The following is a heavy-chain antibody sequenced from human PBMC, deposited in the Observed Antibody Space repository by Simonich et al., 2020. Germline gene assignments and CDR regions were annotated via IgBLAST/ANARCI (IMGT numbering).Heavy chain of an antibody. CDR1: GFTFSSHA. V-gene: IGHV3-23*01. D-gene: IGHD3-22*01. J-gene: IGHJ3*02. CDR2: ISGSGGSA. Sequence: GGGLVQPGGSLRLSCAASGFTFSSHAMSWVRQAPGKGLEGVSAISGSGGSAYYADSVKGRFTISRDNSKNTLYLQMNSLRAEDTAVYYCAKDLGERITMIVVVIDAFDIWGQGTMVTVSS. CDR3: AKDLGERITMIVVVIDAFDI.